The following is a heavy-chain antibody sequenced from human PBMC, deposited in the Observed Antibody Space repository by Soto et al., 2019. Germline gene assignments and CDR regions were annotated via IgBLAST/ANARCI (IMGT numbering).Heavy chain of an antibody. CDR3: ARSVNMRAGGDY. D-gene: IGHD3-16*01. J-gene: IGHJ4*02. CDR2: IIPMFVTA. Sequence: QVQLVQSGAEVKKPGSSVKVSCKASGGTFSSYAISWVRQAPGQGLEWMGGIIPMFVTANYAQKFQGRVTITADESTNTAYMDLSSLRSEDTAVYYCARSVNMRAGGDYWGQGTLVTVSS. V-gene: IGHV1-69*12. CDR1: GGTFSSYA.